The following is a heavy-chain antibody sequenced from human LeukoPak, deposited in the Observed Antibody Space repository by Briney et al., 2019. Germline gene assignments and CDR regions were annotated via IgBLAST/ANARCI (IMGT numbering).Heavy chain of an antibody. V-gene: IGHV4-4*07. Sequence: SETLSLTCTVSGGSISPYYWSWIRQPAGKGLEWIGRISTSANTNYNPSLKSRVTMSVDTSKNQFSLKLSSVTAADTAVYYCARQGYISGQGFRNNWFDPWGQGSLVTVSS. J-gene: IGHJ5*02. CDR1: GGSISPYY. D-gene: IGHD6-19*01. CDR2: ISTSANT. CDR3: ARQGYISGQGFRNNWFDP.